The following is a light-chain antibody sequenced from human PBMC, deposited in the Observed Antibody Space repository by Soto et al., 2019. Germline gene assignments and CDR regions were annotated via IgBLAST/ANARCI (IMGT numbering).Light chain of an antibody. V-gene: IGLV1-44*01. CDR3: AAWDDSLNGRG. Sequence: QTVVTQPPSASGTPGQRVTISCSGSSSNIGSNTVNWYQQLPGTAPKLLIYSNNQRPSGVPDRFSGSKSGTSASLAISGLQSEDEADYYCAAWDDSLNGRGFGTGTKLTV. CDR1: SSNIGSNT. CDR2: SNN. J-gene: IGLJ1*01.